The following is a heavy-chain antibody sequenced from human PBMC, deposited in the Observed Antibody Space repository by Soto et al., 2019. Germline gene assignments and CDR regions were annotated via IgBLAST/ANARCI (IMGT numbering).Heavy chain of an antibody. CDR2: ISYDGSNK. Sequence: PGGSLRLSCAASGFTFSSYAMHWVRQAPGKGLEWVAVISYDGSNKYYADSVKGRFTISRDNSKNTLYLQMNSLRAEDTAVYYCARVTTVTPPQGYYYYGMDVWGQGTTVTVSS. CDR1: GFTFSSYA. V-gene: IGHV3-30-3*01. D-gene: IGHD4-17*01. J-gene: IGHJ6*02. CDR3: ARVTTVTPPQGYYYYGMDV.